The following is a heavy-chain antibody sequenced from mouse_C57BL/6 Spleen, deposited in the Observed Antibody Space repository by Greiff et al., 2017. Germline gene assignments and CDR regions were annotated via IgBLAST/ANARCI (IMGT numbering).Heavy chain of an antibody. Sequence: EVKLVESEGDLVKPGGSLKLSCAASGFTFSSYGMSWVRQTPDKRLEWVATISSGGSYTYYPDSVKGRFTISRDNAKNTLYLQMSSLKSEDTAMYYCARHDSSGYFDYWGQGTTLTVSS. D-gene: IGHD3-2*02. J-gene: IGHJ2*01. CDR2: ISSGGSYT. V-gene: IGHV5-6*02. CDR1: GFTFSSYG. CDR3: ARHDSSGYFDY.